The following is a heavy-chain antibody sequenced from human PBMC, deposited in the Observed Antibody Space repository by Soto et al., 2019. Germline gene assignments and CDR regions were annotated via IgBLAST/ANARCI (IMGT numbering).Heavy chain of an antibody. D-gene: IGHD2-2*02. CDR3: ARAVYCSSTSCYTSWFDP. J-gene: IGHJ5*02. CDR1: GYTFTSYA. Sequence: ASVKVSCKASGYTFTSYAMHWVRQAPGQRLEWMGWTNAGNGNTKYSQKFQGRVTITRDTSASTAYMELSSLRSEDTAVYYCARAVYCSSTSCYTSWFDPWGQGTLVTVSS. V-gene: IGHV1-3*01. CDR2: TNAGNGNT.